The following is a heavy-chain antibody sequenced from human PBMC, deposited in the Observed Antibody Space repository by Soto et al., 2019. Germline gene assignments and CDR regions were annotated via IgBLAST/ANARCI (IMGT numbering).Heavy chain of an antibody. V-gene: IGHV3-21*01. D-gene: IGHD3-10*01. CDR2: ISSSSSYI. CDR1: GFTFSSYS. CDR3: ARNFRAPFGEPLNGY. J-gene: IGHJ4*02. Sequence: GGSLRLSCAASGFTFSSYSMNWVRQAPGKGLEWVSSISSSSSYIYYADSVKGRFTISRDNAKNSLYLQMNSLRAEDTAVYYCARNFRAPFGEPLNGYWGQGTLVTVSS.